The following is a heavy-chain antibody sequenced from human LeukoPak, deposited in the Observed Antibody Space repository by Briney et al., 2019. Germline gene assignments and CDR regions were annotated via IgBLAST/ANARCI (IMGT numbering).Heavy chain of an antibody. CDR3: ARDHLGYCSSTSCYEVY. CDR2: IKQDGSEK. J-gene: IGHJ4*02. CDR1: GFTFSSYW. Sequence: PGGSLRLSCAASGFTFSSYWMSWVRQAPGKGLEWVANIKQDGSEKYYVDSVKGRFTISRDNAKNSLYLQMNSLRAEDTAVYYCARDHLGYCSSTSCYEVYWGLGTLVTVSS. D-gene: IGHD2-2*01. V-gene: IGHV3-7*01.